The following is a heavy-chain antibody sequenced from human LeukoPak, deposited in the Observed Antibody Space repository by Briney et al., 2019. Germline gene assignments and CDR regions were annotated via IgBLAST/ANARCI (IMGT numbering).Heavy chain of an antibody. CDR3: AKQAWWSGYFYFLPFDY. J-gene: IGHJ4*02. V-gene: IGHV3-23*01. CDR2: ISYSGSST. CDR1: DFTFSTYG. Sequence: GGSLRLSCAASDFTFSTYGMSWVRQAPGKGLEWVSGISYSGSSTYYAESVKGRFTISRDNSKNTVYLQMNSLRAEDTAVYYCAKQAWWSGYFYFLPFDYWGQGTLVTVSS. D-gene: IGHD3-3*01.